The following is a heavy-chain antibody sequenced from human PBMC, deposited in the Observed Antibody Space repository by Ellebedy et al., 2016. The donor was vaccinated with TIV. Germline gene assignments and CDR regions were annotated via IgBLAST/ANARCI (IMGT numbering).Heavy chain of an antibody. J-gene: IGHJ3*02. D-gene: IGHD1-7*01. V-gene: IGHV3-48*02. Sequence: GESLKISCAASGFTFSSYSMNWVRQAPGKGLEWLSYIGGSGGPIFYADSVKGRFTISRDNANNSLHLQMNSLRDEDTAVYYCARDAWKYDVFWTFDIWGQGAVVTVSS. CDR3: ARDAWKYDVFWTFDI. CDR1: GFTFSSYS. CDR2: IGGSGGPI.